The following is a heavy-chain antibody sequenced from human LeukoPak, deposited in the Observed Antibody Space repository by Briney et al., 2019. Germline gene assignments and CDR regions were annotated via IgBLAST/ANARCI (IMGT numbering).Heavy chain of an antibody. J-gene: IGHJ4*02. CDR2: INPSGGST. Sequence: ASVKVSCKASGYTFTSYYMHWVRQAPGQGLEWMGIINPSGGSTSYAQKFQGRVTTTRDTSTSTVYMELSSLRSEDTAVYYCAIELGYSSSWYGTFDYWGQGTLVTVSS. CDR3: AIELGYSSSWYGTFDY. D-gene: IGHD6-13*01. V-gene: IGHV1-46*01. CDR1: GYTFTSYY.